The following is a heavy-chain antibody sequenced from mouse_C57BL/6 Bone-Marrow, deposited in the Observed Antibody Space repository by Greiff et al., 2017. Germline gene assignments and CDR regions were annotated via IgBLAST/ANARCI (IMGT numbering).Heavy chain of an antibody. CDR3: ARRTGPYAMDY. Sequence: VNVVESGAELARPGASVKLSCKASGYTFTSYGISWVKQRTGQGLEWIGEIYPRSGNTYYNEKFKGKATLTADKSSSTAYMELRSLTSEDSAVYFCARRTGPYAMDYWGQGTSVTVSS. CDR2: IYPRSGNT. V-gene: IGHV1-81*01. J-gene: IGHJ4*01. D-gene: IGHD4-1*01. CDR1: GYTFTSYG.